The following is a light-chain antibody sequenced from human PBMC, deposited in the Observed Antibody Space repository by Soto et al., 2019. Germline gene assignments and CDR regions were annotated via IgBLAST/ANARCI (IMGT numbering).Light chain of an antibody. J-gene: IGKJ1*01. V-gene: IGKV1-39*01. CDR3: QQSRT. CDR2: AAS. Sequence: DIQMTQSPSPLSASVGDRVTITCQASQSISSYLNWYQQKPGKAPKLLIYAASSLQSGVPSRFSGSGSGTDFTLTISSLQPEDFATYYCQQSRTFGQGTKVDIK. CDR1: QSISSY.